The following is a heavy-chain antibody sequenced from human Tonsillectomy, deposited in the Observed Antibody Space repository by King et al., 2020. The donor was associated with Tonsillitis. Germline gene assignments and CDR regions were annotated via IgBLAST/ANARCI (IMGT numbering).Heavy chain of an antibody. CDR1: GFTFSSYA. CDR2: ISGSGGST. D-gene: IGHD3-9*01. Sequence: VQLVESGGGLVQPGGSLRLSCVASGFTFSSYAMNWVRQAPGKGLEWVSAISGSGGSTDYADPVKGRFTFSRDNSKNTLYLQMNSLRAEDTAVYYCAKERLRYFDWSFDAFEIWGQGTMVTVSS. V-gene: IGHV3-23*04. J-gene: IGHJ3*02. CDR3: AKERLRYFDWSFDAFEI.